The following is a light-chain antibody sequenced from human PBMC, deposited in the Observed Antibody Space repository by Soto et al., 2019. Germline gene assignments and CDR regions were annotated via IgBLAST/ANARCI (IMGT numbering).Light chain of an antibody. V-gene: IGKV3-20*01. CDR1: QSIASSY. CDR3: QQYGSSPYT. J-gene: IGKJ2*01. Sequence: EIVLTQSPGTLSLSPGERATLSCRASQSIASSYLAWYQQKPGQPPRLLLYRTFNRATGIPDRFSGSGSGTDFTLTISRLEPEDFAVYYCQQYGSSPYTFGQGTKLEIK. CDR2: RTF.